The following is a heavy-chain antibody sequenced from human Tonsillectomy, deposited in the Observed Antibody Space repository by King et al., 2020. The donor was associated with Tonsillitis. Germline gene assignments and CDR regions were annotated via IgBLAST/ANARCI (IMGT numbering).Heavy chain of an antibody. J-gene: IGHJ4*02. CDR1: GYSFTSYW. CDR2: IYPDDSDT. Sequence: QLVQSGAEVKKPGESLKISCKGSGYSFTSYWIGWVRQMPGKGLEWMGIIYPDDSDTRYSSSFQGQVAFSVDKSISTAYLQWSSLKASDTAIYYCARLQDIPTRPSDYWGQGTLVTVSS. CDR3: ARLQDIPTRPSDY. V-gene: IGHV5-51*01. D-gene: IGHD6-6*01.